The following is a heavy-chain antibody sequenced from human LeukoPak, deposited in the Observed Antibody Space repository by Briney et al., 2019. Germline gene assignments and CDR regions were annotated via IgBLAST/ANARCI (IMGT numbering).Heavy chain of an antibody. Sequence: GGSLRLSCAVSGFAFRDYYMSWIRQAPGKGLEWVSYISSSGSMIYYADSVKGRFTISRDNSKNTLYLQMNSLRAEDAAVYYCAKFRSHYVLADFDYWGQGTLVTVSS. V-gene: IGHV3-11*01. CDR1: GFAFRDYY. CDR2: ISSSGSMI. D-gene: IGHD3-10*01. J-gene: IGHJ4*02. CDR3: AKFRSHYVLADFDY.